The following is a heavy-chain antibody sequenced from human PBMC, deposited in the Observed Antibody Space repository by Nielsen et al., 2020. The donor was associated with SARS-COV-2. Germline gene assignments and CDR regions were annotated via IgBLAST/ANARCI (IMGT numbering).Heavy chain of an antibody. D-gene: IGHD3-3*01. J-gene: IGHJ4*02. CDR3: ARVPRFLEWLFGYFDY. V-gene: IGHV3-23*01. Sequence: GSLRLSCAASGFTFSSYAMSWVRQAPGKGLEWVSAISGSGGSTYYADSVKGRFTISRDNAKNSLYLQMNSLRAEDTAVYYCARVPRFLEWLFGYFDYWGQGTLVTFSS. CDR1: GFTFSSYA. CDR2: ISGSGGST.